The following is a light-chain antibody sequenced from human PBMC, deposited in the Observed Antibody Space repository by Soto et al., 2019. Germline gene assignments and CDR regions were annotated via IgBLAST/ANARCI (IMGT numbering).Light chain of an antibody. J-gene: IGKJ1*01. Sequence: DIQMTQSPSSLSASVEDRVIITCRASQSISNHLNWYQQKPGKAPKLLIYKASSLESGVPSRFSGSGSGTDFTLTISSLQPEDFATYYCQQSYSTPRTFGQGPRWIS. CDR3: QQSYSTPRT. CDR1: QSISNH. V-gene: IGKV1-39*01. CDR2: KAS.